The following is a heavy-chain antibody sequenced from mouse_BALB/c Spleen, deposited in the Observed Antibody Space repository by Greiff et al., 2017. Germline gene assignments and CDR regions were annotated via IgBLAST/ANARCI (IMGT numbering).Heavy chain of an antibody. J-gene: IGHJ4*01. CDR1: GFNIKDTY. V-gene: IGHV14-3*02. Sequence: EVQLQQSGAELVKPGASVKLSCTASGFNIKDTYMHWVKQRPEQGLEWIGRIDPANGNTKYDPKFQGKATITADTSSNTAYLQLSSLTSEDTAVYYCGREDGSKAMDYWGQGTSVTVSS. D-gene: IGHD1-1*01. CDR3: GREDGSKAMDY. CDR2: IDPANGNT.